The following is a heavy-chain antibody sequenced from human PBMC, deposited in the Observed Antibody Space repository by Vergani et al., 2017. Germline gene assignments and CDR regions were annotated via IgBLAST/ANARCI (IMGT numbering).Heavy chain of an antibody. D-gene: IGHD3-22*01. Sequence: QEQLVQSGSELKKPGASVKVSCKASGYSFNNYAIHWVRQAPGQGLEWVGRVIPHLEITTLAQHLQGRVIITADKSTDTAYMELISLRPEDTAVYYCAREGNYYDSTGLGPGGSFDWGPGTLVTVSS. CDR3: AREGNYYDSTGLGPGGSFD. J-gene: IGHJ4*02. CDR1: GYSFNNYA. V-gene: IGHV1-69*04. CDR2: VIPHLEIT.